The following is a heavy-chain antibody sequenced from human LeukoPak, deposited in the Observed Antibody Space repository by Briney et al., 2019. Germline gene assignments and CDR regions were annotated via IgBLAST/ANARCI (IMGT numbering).Heavy chain of an antibody. CDR3: ARAGGMVYFDY. CDR1: GFTFSSYA. J-gene: IGHJ4*02. D-gene: IGHD2-15*01. Sequence: PGRSLRLSCAASGFTFSSYAMHWVRQAPGKGLEWVAVISYDGSNKYYADSVKGRFTNSRDNSKNTLYLQMNSLRAEDTAVYYCARAGGMVYFDYWGQGTLVTVSS. CDR2: ISYDGSNK. V-gene: IGHV3-30*04.